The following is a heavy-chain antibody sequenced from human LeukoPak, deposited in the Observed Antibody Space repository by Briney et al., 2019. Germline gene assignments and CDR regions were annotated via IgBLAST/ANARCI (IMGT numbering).Heavy chain of an antibody. CDR2: IYYSGST. CDR3: ARFAYDYGDYFFDY. CDR1: GGSISSYY. D-gene: IGHD4-17*01. J-gene: IGHJ4*02. Sequence: SETLSLTCTVSGGSISSYYWSWIRQPPGKGLEWIGYIYYSGSTNYNPSLKSRVTISVDTSKNQFSLKLSSVTAADTAVYYCARFAYDYGDYFFDYWGQGTLVTVSS. V-gene: IGHV4-59*01.